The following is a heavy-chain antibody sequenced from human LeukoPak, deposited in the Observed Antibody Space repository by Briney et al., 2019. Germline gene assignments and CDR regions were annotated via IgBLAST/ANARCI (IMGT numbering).Heavy chain of an antibody. CDR2: INHSGST. Sequence: PSETLSLTCAVYGGSFSGYYWSWIRQPPGKGLEWIGEINHSGSTNYNPSLKSRVTISVDTSKNQFSLKLSSVTAADTAVYYCARPRLRFGVLGAFDIWGQGTMVTVSS. CDR1: GGSFSGYY. V-gene: IGHV4-34*01. J-gene: IGHJ3*02. D-gene: IGHD3-3*01. CDR3: ARPRLRFGVLGAFDI.